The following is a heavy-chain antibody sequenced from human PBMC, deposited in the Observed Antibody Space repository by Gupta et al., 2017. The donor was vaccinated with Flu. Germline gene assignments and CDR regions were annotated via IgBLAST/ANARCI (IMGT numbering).Heavy chain of an antibody. CDR1: GYTFTGYY. V-gene: IGHV1-2*02. Sequence: QVQLVQSGAEVKKPGASVKVSCKASGYTFTGYYMHWVRQAPGQGLEWMGWINPNSGGTNYAQKFQGRVTMTRDTSISTAYMELSRLRSDDTAVYYCARDLPYGSGSYYRVGPLGGMDVWGQGTTVTVSS. CDR2: INPNSGGT. CDR3: ARDLPYGSGSYYRVGPLGGMDV. D-gene: IGHD3-10*01. J-gene: IGHJ6*02.